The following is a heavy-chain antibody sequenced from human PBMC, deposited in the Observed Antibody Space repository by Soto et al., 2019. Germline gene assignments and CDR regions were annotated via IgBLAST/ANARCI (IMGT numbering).Heavy chain of an antibody. D-gene: IGHD1-1*01. Sequence: HPGGSLRLSCAASGFTFSSYAMHWVRQAPGKGLEWVAVISYDGSNKYYADSVKGRFTISRDNSKNTLYLQMNSLRAEDTAVYYCARSPAPPPTTGTTSPFDYWGQGTLVTVSS. J-gene: IGHJ4*02. CDR3: ARSPAPPPTTGTTSPFDY. CDR1: GFTFSSYA. CDR2: ISYDGSNK. V-gene: IGHV3-30-3*01.